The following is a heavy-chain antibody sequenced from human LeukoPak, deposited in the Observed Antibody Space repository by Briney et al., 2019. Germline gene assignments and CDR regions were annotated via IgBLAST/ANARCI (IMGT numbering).Heavy chain of an antibody. J-gene: IGHJ4*02. CDR1: GFTFSDYY. V-gene: IGHV3-11*04. D-gene: IGHD2-2*02. Sequence: PGGSLRLSCAASGFTFSDYYMSWIRQAPGKGLEWVSYIGSSGSTIYYADSVKGRFTISRDNAKNSLYLQMNSLGAEDAAVYYCARGKQRHCSSSSCYTESDYWGQGILVTVSS. CDR3: ARGKQRHCSSSSCYTESDY. CDR2: IGSSGSTI.